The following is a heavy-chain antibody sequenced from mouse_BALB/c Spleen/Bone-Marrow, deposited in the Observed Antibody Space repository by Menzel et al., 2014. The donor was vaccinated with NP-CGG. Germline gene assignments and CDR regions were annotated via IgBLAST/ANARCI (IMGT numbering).Heavy chain of an antibody. Sequence: VKVVESGPGLVAPSQSLSIPCTVSGFSLTSYGVHWVRQPPGKGLEWLGVIWAGGSTNYNSALMSRLSISKDNSKSQVFLKMNSLQTDDTAMYYCARDGLYGNYAMDYWGQGTSVTVSS. CDR3: ARDGLYGNYAMDY. D-gene: IGHD2-1*01. CDR1: GFSLTSYG. J-gene: IGHJ4*01. CDR2: IWAGGST. V-gene: IGHV2-9*02.